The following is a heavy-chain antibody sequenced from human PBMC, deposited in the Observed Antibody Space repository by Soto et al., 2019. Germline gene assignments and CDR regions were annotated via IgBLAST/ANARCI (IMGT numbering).Heavy chain of an antibody. Sequence: GGSLRLSCVASVLVKPGGSLFNDAWMSWVRQAPGKGLEWVGRIQSRGSGGAADYAAPVKGRFTISRDDSRNTLYLQMNSLRAEDTAVYYCAKSPGMYYYDSSGYYHYDYWGQGTLVTVSS. J-gene: IGHJ4*02. CDR2: IQSRGSGGAA. V-gene: IGHV3-15*01. CDR1: VLVKPGGSLFNDAW. CDR3: AKSPGMYYYDSSGYYHYDY. D-gene: IGHD3-22*01.